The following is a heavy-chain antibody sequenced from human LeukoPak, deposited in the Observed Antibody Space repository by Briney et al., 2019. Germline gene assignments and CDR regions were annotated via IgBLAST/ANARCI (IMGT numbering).Heavy chain of an antibody. CDR3: ARDGSPAVWFGKHNWFDP. D-gene: IGHD3-10*01. CDR2: INPNSGGT. J-gene: IGHJ5*02. V-gene: IGHV1-2*02. CDR1: GYTFTGYY. Sequence: ASVKVSCKASGYTFTGYYMHWVRQAPGQGLEWMGWINPNSGGTNYAQKFQGRVTMTRDTSISTAYMELSRLRSDDTAVYYCARDGSPAVWFGKHNWFDPWGQGTLVTVSS.